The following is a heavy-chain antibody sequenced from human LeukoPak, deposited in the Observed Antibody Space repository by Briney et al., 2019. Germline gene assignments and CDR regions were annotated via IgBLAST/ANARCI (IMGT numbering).Heavy chain of an antibody. CDR3: ARGGSGYYDSTD. CDR1: GGSISSTTYY. D-gene: IGHD3-22*01. CDR2: IYKTGST. Sequence: SETLSLTCTVSGGSISSTTYYWAWIRQPPGKGLEWIGSIYKTGSTNYSPSLKSRVFISVDTSNNQFSLNLSSVTAADTAVYYCARGGSGYYDSTDWGQGTLVTVSS. J-gene: IGHJ4*02. V-gene: IGHV4-39*01.